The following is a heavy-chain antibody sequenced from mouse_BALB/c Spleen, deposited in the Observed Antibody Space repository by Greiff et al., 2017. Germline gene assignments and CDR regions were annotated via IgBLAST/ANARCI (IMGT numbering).Heavy chain of an antibody. V-gene: IGHV1-69*02. CDR3: ARGGFATEYYFDY. Sequence: QVQLQQSGAELVKPGAPVKLSCKASGYTFTSYWMNWVKQRPGRGLEWIGRIDPSDSETHYNQKFKDKATLTVDKSSSTAYIQLSSLTSEDSAVYYCARGGFATEYYFDYWGQGTTLTVSS. J-gene: IGHJ2*01. CDR2: IDPSDSET. CDR1: GYTFTSYW. D-gene: IGHD1-1*01.